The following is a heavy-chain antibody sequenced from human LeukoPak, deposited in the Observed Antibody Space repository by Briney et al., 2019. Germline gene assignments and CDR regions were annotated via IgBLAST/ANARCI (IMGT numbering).Heavy chain of an antibody. CDR3: ARDQGISSYDAFDI. D-gene: IGHD6-13*01. V-gene: IGHV1-2*02. CDR2: INPNSGGT. CDR1: GYTFTGYY. J-gene: IGHJ3*02. Sequence: ASVKVSCKASGYTFTGYYMHWVRQAPGQGLEWMGWINPNSGGTNYAQKFQGRVTMTRDTSISTAYMELSRLRSDDTAMYYCARDQGISSYDAFDIWGQGTMVTVSS.